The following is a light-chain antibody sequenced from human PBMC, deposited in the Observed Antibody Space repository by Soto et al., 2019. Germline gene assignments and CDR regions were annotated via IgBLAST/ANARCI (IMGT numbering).Light chain of an antibody. CDR2: EVS. CDR3: SSYTSSGTYV. J-gene: IGLJ1*01. Sequence: QSVLTQPPSASGSPGQSVTISCTGPSSDFGDYNYVSWYQHHPGKAPKLMIYEVSKRPSGVPDRFSGSKSGNTASLTVSGLQAEDEADYYCSSYTSSGTYVFGTGTKVTVL. CDR1: SSDFGDYNY. V-gene: IGLV2-8*01.